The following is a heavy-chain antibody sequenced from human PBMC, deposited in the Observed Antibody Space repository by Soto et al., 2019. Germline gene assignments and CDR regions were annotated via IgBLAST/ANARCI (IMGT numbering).Heavy chain of an antibody. Sequence: QLQLQESGSGLVKPSQTLSLTCAVSGGSISSGGYSWSWIRQPPGKGLEWIGYIYHSGSTYHNPSRKSRVTISVDWSKNQFSLKLSSVTAADTAVYYCARFTIFGPYGMDVWGQGTTVTVSS. V-gene: IGHV4-30-2*01. CDR1: GGSISSGGYS. J-gene: IGHJ6*02. D-gene: IGHD3-3*01. CDR3: ARFTIFGPYGMDV. CDR2: IYHSGST.